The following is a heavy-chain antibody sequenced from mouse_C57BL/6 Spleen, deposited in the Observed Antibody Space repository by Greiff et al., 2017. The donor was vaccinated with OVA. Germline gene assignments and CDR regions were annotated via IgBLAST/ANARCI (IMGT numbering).Heavy chain of an antibody. J-gene: IGHJ4*01. D-gene: IGHD1-1*01. CDR2: INPNNGGT. CDR3: ALITTVYAMDY. CDR1: GYTFTDYN. V-gene: IGHV1-22*01. Sequence: VHVKQSGPELVKPGASVKMSCKASGYTFTDYNMHWVKQSHGKSLEWIGYINPNNGGTSYNQKFKGKATLTVNKSSSTAYMELRSLTSEDSAVYYCALITTVYAMDYWGQGTSVTVSS.